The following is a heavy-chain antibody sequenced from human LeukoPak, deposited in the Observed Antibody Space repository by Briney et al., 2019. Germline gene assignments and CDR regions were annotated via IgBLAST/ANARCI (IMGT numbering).Heavy chain of an antibody. D-gene: IGHD5-18*01. Sequence: SETLSLTCTVSGGSISSYYWSWIRQPAGKGLEWIGRIYSSGYTNYNPSLKSRVTMSVDTSKNRFSLKLSSVTAADTAVYYCARVAAMSTHDAFDIWGQGIMVTVSS. CDR2: IYSSGYT. J-gene: IGHJ3*02. CDR3: ARVAAMSTHDAFDI. CDR1: GGSISSYY. V-gene: IGHV4-4*07.